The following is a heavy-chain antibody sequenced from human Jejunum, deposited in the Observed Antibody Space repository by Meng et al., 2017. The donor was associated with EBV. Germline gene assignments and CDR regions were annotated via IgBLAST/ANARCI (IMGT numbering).Heavy chain of an antibody. CDR1: GFTFKNYA. CDR3: TKDVGVVLFDY. J-gene: IGHJ4*02. Sequence: EVHLVASGGNLVQPGGSLGLSCVASGFTFKNYAMSWVRQATGKKLELVSGIRGTDDKTHYADSVKGRFTISRDNPKNTLFLQADGPRAADTAVYYCTKDVGVVLFDYWGQGTLVTVSS. V-gene: IGHV3-23*04. D-gene: IGHD2-8*01. CDR2: IRGTDDKT.